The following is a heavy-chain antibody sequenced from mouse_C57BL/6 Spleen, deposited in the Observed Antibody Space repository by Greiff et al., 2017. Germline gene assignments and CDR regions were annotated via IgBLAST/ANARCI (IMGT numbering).Heavy chain of an antibody. CDR2: IDPSDSYT. CDR1: GYTFTSYW. CDR3: ARGGYYSNLFAY. J-gene: IGHJ3*01. V-gene: IGHV1-69*01. D-gene: IGHD2-5*01. Sequence: QVQLQQPGAELVMPGASVKLSCKASGYTFTSYWMHWVKQRPGQGLEWIGEIDPSDSYTNYNQKFKGKSTLTVDKSSSTAYMQLSSLTSEDSAVYYCARGGYYSNLFAYWGQGTLVTISA.